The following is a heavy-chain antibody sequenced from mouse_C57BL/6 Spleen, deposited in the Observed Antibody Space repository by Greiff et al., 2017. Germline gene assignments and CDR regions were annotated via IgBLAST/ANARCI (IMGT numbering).Heavy chain of an antibody. CDR2: INPYNGGT. J-gene: IGHJ2*01. D-gene: IGHD1-1*01. V-gene: IGHV1-19*01. CDR3: ARGDYGSSWDDY. CDR1: GYTFTDYY. Sequence: EVKLLESGPVLVKPGASVKMSCKASGYTFTDYYMNWVKQSHGKSLEWIGVINPYNGGTSYNQKFKGKATLTVDKSSSTAYMELNSLTSEDSAVYYCARGDYGSSWDDYWGQGTTLTVSS.